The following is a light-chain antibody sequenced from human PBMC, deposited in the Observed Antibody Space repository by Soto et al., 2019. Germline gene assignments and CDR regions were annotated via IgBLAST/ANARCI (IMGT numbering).Light chain of an antibody. V-gene: IGKV1-27*01. Sequence: DIQMTQSPSSLSASVGARVTITCRASQGISNYLAWYQQKPGKVPKLLIYAASTLQAGVPSRFSGSGSGTDFTLAISSLQPEDGATYYCQKDNNGPRTFGQGTKVEIK. CDR2: AAS. J-gene: IGKJ1*01. CDR3: QKDNNGPRT. CDR1: QGISNY.